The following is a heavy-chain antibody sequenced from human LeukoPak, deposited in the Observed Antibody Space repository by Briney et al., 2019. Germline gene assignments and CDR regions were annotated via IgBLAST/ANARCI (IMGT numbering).Heavy chain of an antibody. V-gene: IGHV3-23*01. CDR2: ISVSGGST. CDR1: GFTFSIYA. D-gene: IGHD5-12*01. Sequence: GGSLRLSCAASGFTFSIYAMSWVRQAPGKGLEWVSAISVSGGSTYYADSVKGRFTISRDNSKNTLYLQMNSLRAEDTAVYYCAKGSADIVATIADYWGQGTLVTVSS. CDR3: AKGSADIVATIADY. J-gene: IGHJ4*02.